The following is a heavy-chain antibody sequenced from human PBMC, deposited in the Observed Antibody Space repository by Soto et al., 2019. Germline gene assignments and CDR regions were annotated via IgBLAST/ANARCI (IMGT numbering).Heavy chain of an antibody. CDR2: ISAYNGNT. V-gene: IGHV1-18*01. CDR1: GYTFTSYG. J-gene: IGHJ5*02. Sequence: QVQLVQSGAEVKKPGASVKVSCKASGYTFTSYGISWVRQAPGQGLEWMGWISAYNGNTNYAQKLQGRVTMTTDTSTSTAYMELRSLRSDDTAVYYCARDQAYCSGGSCYSSWFDPWGQVTLVTVSS. D-gene: IGHD2-15*01. CDR3: ARDQAYCSGGSCYSSWFDP.